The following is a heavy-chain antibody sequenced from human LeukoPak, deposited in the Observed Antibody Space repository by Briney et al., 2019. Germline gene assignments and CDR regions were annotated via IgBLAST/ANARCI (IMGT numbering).Heavy chain of an antibody. CDR3: AKDIGSSWSSSNYYYGMDV. J-gene: IGHJ6*02. V-gene: IGHV3-9*01. Sequence: GGSLRLSCAASGFTFSSYWMSWVRQAPGKGLEWVSGISWNSGSIGYADSVKGRFTISRDNAKNSLYLQMNSLRAEDTALYYCAKDIGSSWSSSNYYYGMDVWGQGTTVTVSS. CDR2: ISWNSGSI. D-gene: IGHD6-13*01. CDR1: GFTFSSYW.